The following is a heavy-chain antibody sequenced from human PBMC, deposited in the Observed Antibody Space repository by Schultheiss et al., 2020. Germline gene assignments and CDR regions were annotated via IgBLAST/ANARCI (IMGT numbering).Heavy chain of an antibody. CDR3: ARVGLGGDGYNLRLDY. D-gene: IGHD5-24*01. CDR1: GSTFTSYD. J-gene: IGHJ4*02. V-gene: IGHV1-8*01. CDR2: MNPNSGNT. Sequence: ASVKVSCKASGSTFTSYDINWVRQATGQGLEWMGWMNPNSGNTGYAQKFQGRVTMTRNTSISTAYMELSSLRSEDTAVYYCARVGLGGDGYNLRLDYWGQGTLVTVSS.